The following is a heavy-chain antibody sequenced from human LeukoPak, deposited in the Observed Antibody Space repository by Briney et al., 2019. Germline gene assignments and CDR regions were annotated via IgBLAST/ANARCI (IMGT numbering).Heavy chain of an antibody. V-gene: IGHV1-46*04. CDR1: GYTFTSYY. J-gene: IGHJ4*02. CDR3: ARSGEIERFIVVVPAALPY. CDR2: INPSSGIT. Sequence: ASVNVSCKASGYTFTSYYMYWVRQAPGQGLEWMGIINPSSGITNSAQKLQGRVTMTRDTSTSTVYMELSSLRSEDTAVYYCARSGEIERFIVVVPAALPYWGQGTLVTVSS. D-gene: IGHD2-2*01.